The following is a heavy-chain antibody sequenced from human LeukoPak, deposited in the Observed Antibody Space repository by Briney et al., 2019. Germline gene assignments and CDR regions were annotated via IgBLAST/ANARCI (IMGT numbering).Heavy chain of an antibody. CDR1: GDSVSSNSAA. D-gene: IGHD4/OR15-4a*01. J-gene: IGHJ2*01. CDR3: ARDGANRYWYFDL. V-gene: IGHV6-1*01. CDR2: TYYRSKWYN. Sequence: SRTLSLTCAISGDSVSSNSAAWNWIRQSPSGGLEWLGRTYYRSKWYNDYAVFVKSRITINPDTSKNQFSLQLNSVTPEDTAVYYCARDGANRYWYFDLWGRGTLVTVSS.